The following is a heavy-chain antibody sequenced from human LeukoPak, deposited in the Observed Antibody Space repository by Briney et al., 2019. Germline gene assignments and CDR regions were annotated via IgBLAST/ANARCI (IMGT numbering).Heavy chain of an antibody. J-gene: IGHJ4*02. D-gene: IGHD2-15*01. CDR1: GYTFTGYY. Sequence: ASVKVSCKASGYTFTGYYMQWVREAPGQGLEWMAWINPNSGGTNYAQKFQGRVTMTRDTSISTAYMELSRLRSDDTAVYYCASCSGGSCYFDYWGQGTLVTVSS. V-gene: IGHV1-2*02. CDR2: INPNSGGT. CDR3: ASCSGGSCYFDY.